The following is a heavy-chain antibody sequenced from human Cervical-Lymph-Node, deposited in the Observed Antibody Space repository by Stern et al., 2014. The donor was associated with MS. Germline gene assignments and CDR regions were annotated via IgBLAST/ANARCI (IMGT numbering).Heavy chain of an antibody. J-gene: IGHJ4*02. V-gene: IGHV5-51*01. CDR2: IYPYDSDT. CDR1: GYSFTIYY. Sequence: EVQLVESGAEVKKPGESLTISCKVSGYSFTIYYIAWVRQMPGQGLELMGFIYPYDSDTTYSPSFQGQVTISADKSITTAYLQWSSLRASDTAMYYCARHVQGFDYWGQGTLVTVSS. CDR3: ARHVQGFDY.